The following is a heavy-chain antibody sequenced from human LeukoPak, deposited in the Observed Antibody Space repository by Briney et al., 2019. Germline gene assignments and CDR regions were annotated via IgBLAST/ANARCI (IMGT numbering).Heavy chain of an antibody. CDR1: GGSISSTSYY. D-gene: IGHD3-22*01. CDR3: AREEGRYYDTSGLFDY. CDR2: FSYSGST. V-gene: IGHV4-39*07. Sequence: PSETLSLTCTVSGGSISSTSYYWGWIRQPPGKGLEWIGSFSYSGSTYYNPSLKSRVTISVDTSKNQFSLKLSSVTAADTAGFYCAREEGRYYDTSGLFDYWGQGTLVTVSS. J-gene: IGHJ4*02.